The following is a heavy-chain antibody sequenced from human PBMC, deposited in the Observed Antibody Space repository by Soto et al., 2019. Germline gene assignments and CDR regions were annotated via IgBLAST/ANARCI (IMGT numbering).Heavy chain of an antibody. J-gene: IGHJ4*02. D-gene: IGHD5-12*01. CDR1: GGTFSSYA. CDR2: IIPIFGTA. CDR3: ARGEDGYNPVGFDY. Sequence: SVKVSCKXSGGTFSSYAISWVRQAPGQGLEWMGGIIPIFGTANYAQKFQGRVTITADESTSTAYMELSSLRSEDTAVYYCARGEDGYNPVGFDYWGQGTLVTVSS. V-gene: IGHV1-69*13.